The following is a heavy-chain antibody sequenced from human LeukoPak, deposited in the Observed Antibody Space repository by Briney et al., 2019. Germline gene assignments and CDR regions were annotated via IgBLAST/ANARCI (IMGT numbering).Heavy chain of an antibody. V-gene: IGHV4-4*07. J-gene: IGHJ3*02. Sequence: SETLSLTCTVSGGSISSYYWSWIRQPAGKGLEWIGRIYTSGSTNYNPSLKSRVTMSVDTSKNQFSLKLSSVTAAGTAVYYCAGDIDYGGTDDAFDIWGQGTMVTVSS. CDR1: GGSISSYY. CDR3: AGDIDYGGTDDAFDI. D-gene: IGHD4-23*01. CDR2: IYTSGST.